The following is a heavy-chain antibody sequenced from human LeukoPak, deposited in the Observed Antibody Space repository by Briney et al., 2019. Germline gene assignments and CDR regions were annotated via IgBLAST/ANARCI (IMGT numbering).Heavy chain of an antibody. D-gene: IGHD3-22*01. CDR3: ARDPAQRAYYYDSSGYYHETNWFDP. Sequence: ASVKVSCKASGYTFTGYYMHWVRQAPGQGLEWMGWINPNSGGTNYAQKFQGRVTMTRDTSISTAYMELSRLRSDDTAVYYCARDPAQRAYYYDSSGYYHETNWFDPWGQGTLVTVSS. CDR1: GYTFTGYY. J-gene: IGHJ5*02. V-gene: IGHV1-2*02. CDR2: INPNSGGT.